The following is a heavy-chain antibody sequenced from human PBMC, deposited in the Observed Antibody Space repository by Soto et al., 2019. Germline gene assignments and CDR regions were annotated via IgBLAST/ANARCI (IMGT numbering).Heavy chain of an antibody. CDR1: GDSFTSYW. CDR3: ARHPMRPTNYAMDV. D-gene: IGHD3-22*01. Sequence: PGESLKISCKGSGDSFTSYWISWVRQMPGRGLGWMGRIDPTDSYITYNPSFQGHVSISVDKSITTAYLQWRSLKASDTAMYYCARHPMRPTNYAMDVWGQGTTVTVSS. V-gene: IGHV5-10-1*01. CDR2: IDPTDSYI. J-gene: IGHJ6*02.